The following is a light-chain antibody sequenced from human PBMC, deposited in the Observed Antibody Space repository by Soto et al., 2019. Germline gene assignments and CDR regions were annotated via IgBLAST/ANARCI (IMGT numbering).Light chain of an antibody. V-gene: IGKV1-33*01. Sequence: DIQMTQSPSSLSASVGDRVTITCQASQDINHYLNWYQQKPGKAPTLLIYDASNLETGVPSRFSGTGSGTGFTFTISNLQPEDIATYYCQQYDNLLFTFGGGTKVEIK. CDR3: QQYDNLLFT. CDR2: DAS. J-gene: IGKJ4*01. CDR1: QDINHY.